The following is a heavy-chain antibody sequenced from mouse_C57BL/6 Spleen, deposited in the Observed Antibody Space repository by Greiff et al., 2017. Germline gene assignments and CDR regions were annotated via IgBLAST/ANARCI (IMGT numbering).Heavy chain of an antibody. CDR1: GFSLTSYG. D-gene: IGHD1-1*01. Sequence: VKLMESGPGLVQPSQSLSITCTVSGFSLTSYGVHWVRQSPGKGLEWLGVIWSGGSTDYNAAFISRLSISKDNSKSQVFFKMNSLQADDTAIYYCARKGYGSSYVGAMDYWGQGTSVTVSS. V-gene: IGHV2-2*01. CDR2: IWSGGST. CDR3: ARKGYGSSYVGAMDY. J-gene: IGHJ4*01.